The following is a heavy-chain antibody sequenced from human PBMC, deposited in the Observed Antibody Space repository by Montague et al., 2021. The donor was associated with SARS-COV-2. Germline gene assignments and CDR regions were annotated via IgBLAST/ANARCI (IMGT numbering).Heavy chain of an antibody. CDR2: IYYSGST. Sequence: SETLSVTCTVSGGSISSSSYYWGWIRQPPGKGLEWIGSIYYSGSTYYNPSLKSRVTISVDTSKNQFSLKLSSVTAADTAVYYCARQVGTMIVVVIIKLRYYFDYWGQGTLVTVSS. CDR1: GGSISSSSYY. D-gene: IGHD3-22*01. V-gene: IGHV4-39*01. CDR3: ARQVGTMIVVVIIKLRYYFDY. J-gene: IGHJ4*02.